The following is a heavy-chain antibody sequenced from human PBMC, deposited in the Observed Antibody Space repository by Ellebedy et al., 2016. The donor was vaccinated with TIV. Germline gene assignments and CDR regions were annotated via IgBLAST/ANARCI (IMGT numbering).Heavy chain of an antibody. V-gene: IGHV3-7*01. CDR2: IKRDGSEK. CDR3: ARVSDGDYNPHFDN. Sequence: GESLKISCVGSGFSFRSYWMSWVRQAPGKGLEWVASIKRDGSEKYYVESVKGRFTISRNNANNSVYLQMNSLRVDDMAVYYCARVSDGDYNPHFDNWGQGTLVTVSS. D-gene: IGHD4-17*01. CDR1: GFSFRSYW. J-gene: IGHJ4*02.